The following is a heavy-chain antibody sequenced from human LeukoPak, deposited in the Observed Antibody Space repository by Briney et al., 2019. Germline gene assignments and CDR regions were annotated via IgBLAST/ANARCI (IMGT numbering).Heavy chain of an antibody. J-gene: IGHJ4*02. CDR3: ARALITHDSCADPL. Sequence: SVKVSCKASGGTFSSYAISWVRQAPRQGLEWMGRIIPILGIANYAQKFQGRVTIISENSTKTPFTELISLRTDDTAVYYCARALITHDSCADPLWGQGTLVTVSS. CDR1: GGTFSSYA. D-gene: IGHD3-22*01. V-gene: IGHV1-69*04. CDR2: IIPILGIA.